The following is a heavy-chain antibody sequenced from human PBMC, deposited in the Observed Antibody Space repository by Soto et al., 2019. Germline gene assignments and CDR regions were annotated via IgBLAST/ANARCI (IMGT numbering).Heavy chain of an antibody. CDR3: AKDLLAVAGTWVFDY. V-gene: IGHV3-30*18. Sequence: QVQLVESGGGVVQPGRSLRLSCAASGFTFSSYGMHWVRQAPGKGLEWVAVISYDGSNKYYADSVKGRFTISRDNSKNTLYLQMNSLRAEDTAVYYCAKDLLAVAGTWVFDYWGQGTLVTVSS. J-gene: IGHJ4*02. D-gene: IGHD6-19*01. CDR2: ISYDGSNK. CDR1: GFTFSSYG.